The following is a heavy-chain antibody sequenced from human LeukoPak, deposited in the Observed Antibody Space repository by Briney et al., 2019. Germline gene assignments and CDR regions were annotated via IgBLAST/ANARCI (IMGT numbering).Heavy chain of an antibody. J-gene: IGHJ3*02. Sequence: TGGPLRLSCAASAFTFRSYGMHWVRQAPGKGLDWVAFIRYDGSNKYYGDSVKGRFTISRDNSKNTLYLQMNTLRAEDTAVYYCARDPILSQLERRACAFDIWGQGTMVTVSS. V-gene: IGHV3-30*02. CDR2: IRYDGSNK. CDR3: ARDPILSQLERRACAFDI. CDR1: AFTFRSYG. D-gene: IGHD1-1*01.